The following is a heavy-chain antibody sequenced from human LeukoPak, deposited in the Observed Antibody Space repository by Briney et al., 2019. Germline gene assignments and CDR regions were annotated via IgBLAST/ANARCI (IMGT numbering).Heavy chain of an antibody. CDR3: ARDQHVLTGSVTAVDS. Sequence: PGGSLRLSCAASGFTFSTYAMHWVRQAPGKGLEWVAVISYDGSNEYYADSVKGRFSISRDNSNNTQYLQMNSLRAEDTAVYYCARDQHVLTGSVTAVDSWGQGTLVTVSS. CDR2: ISYDGSNE. V-gene: IGHV3-30*14. CDR1: GFTFSTYA. J-gene: IGHJ4*02. D-gene: IGHD3-9*01.